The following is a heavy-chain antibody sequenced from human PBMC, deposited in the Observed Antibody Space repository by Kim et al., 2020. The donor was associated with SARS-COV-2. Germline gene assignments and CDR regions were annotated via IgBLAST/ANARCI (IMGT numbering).Heavy chain of an antibody. J-gene: IGHJ6*01. CDR1: GGSLTSYY. CDR3: ARDNGIAAAGAYYYYAMDV. Sequence: SETLSLTCTVSGGSLTSYYWSWIRQPPGKGLEWIGYVYYSGSTDYNPSLKSRATISLDTSKNQFSLRLSSVTAADTAVYFCARDNGIAAAGAYYYYAMDV. D-gene: IGHD6-13*01. V-gene: IGHV4-59*01. CDR2: VYYSGST.